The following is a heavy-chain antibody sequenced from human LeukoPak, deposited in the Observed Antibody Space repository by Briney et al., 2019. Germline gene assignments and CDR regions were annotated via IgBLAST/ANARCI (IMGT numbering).Heavy chain of an antibody. CDR3: ARESWVGATNYFDY. J-gene: IGHJ4*02. D-gene: IGHD1-26*01. CDR2: IRYDGSNK. CDR1: GFTFSSYG. V-gene: IGHV3-30*02. Sequence: GGSLRLSCAASGFTFSSYGMHWVRQAPGKGLEWVAFIRYDGSNKYYADSVKGRFTISRDNSKNTLYLQMNSLRAEDTAVYYCARESWVGATNYFDYWGQGTLVTVSS.